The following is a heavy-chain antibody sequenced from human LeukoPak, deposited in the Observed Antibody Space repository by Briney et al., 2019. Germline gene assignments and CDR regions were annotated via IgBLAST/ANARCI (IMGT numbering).Heavy chain of an antibody. J-gene: IGHJ4*02. CDR2: IYSSGTT. V-gene: IGHV3-66*04. D-gene: IGHD6-19*01. CDR3: ARLAVAYFDS. Sequence: GGSLRLSCAASGFIVSSSYMGWVRQAPGKGLEWVSVIYSSGTTYYPDSVKGRFTISRDDSKNRLYLKMDSLRAEDTAVYYCARLAVAYFDSWGQGTLVTVSS. CDR1: GFIVSSSY.